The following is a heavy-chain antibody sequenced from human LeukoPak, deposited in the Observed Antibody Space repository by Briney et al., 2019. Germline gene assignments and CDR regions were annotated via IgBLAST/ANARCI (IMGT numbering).Heavy chain of an antibody. Sequence: SETLSLTCAVYGGSFIGYYWSWIRKPPGKGLEWIGEINHSGSTNYNPSPKSRATISVDTSKNQFSLKLSSVTAADTAVYYCARGLAKNRGPYDYWGQGTLVTVSS. V-gene: IGHV4-34*01. CDR2: INHSGST. CDR3: ARGLAKNRGPYDY. D-gene: IGHD1-14*01. J-gene: IGHJ4*02. CDR1: GGSFIGYY.